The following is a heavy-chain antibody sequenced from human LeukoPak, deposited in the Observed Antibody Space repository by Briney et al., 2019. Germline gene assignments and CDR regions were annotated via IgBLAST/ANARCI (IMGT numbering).Heavy chain of an antibody. CDR3: ARDFSYYDILTGSDKTRLDY. Sequence: GGSLRLSCSASGFTFSSYWMHWVRQAPGKGLVWVSRINNDGSSTSYADSVKGRFTISRDNAKNTLYLQMNSLRAEDTAVYYCARDFSYYDILTGSDKTRLDYWGQGTLVTVSS. J-gene: IGHJ4*02. CDR2: INNDGSST. D-gene: IGHD3-9*01. CDR1: GFTFSSYW. V-gene: IGHV3-74*01.